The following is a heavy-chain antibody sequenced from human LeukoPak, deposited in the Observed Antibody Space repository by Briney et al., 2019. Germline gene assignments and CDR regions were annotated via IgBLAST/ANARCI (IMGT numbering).Heavy chain of an antibody. J-gene: IGHJ3*02. V-gene: IGHV3-23*01. Sequence: GGSLRLSCAVSGFTFRSYAMNWVRQAPGKGLEWVAAITADGGSTHYTTSVKGRFIISRDTPKNTLSLQMNSLRAEDTAVYYCAKDRDYYDSSGGDAFDIWGQGTMVTVSS. CDR3: AKDRDYYDSSGGDAFDI. CDR2: ITADGGST. D-gene: IGHD3-22*01. CDR1: GFTFRSYA.